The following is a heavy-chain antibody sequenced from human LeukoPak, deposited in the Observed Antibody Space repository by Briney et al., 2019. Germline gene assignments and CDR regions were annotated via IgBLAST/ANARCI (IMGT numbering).Heavy chain of an antibody. J-gene: IGHJ3*02. V-gene: IGHV3-7*01. CDR2: IKQDGSEK. Sequence: PGRSLRLSCAASGFTFSSHWMSWVRQAPGKGLEWVANIKQDGSEKYYVDSVKGRFTISRDNAKNSLYLQMNSLRAEDTAVYYCAREATIFGVVEGAFDIWGQGTMVTVSS. CDR1: GFTFSSHW. D-gene: IGHD3-3*01. CDR3: AREATIFGVVEGAFDI.